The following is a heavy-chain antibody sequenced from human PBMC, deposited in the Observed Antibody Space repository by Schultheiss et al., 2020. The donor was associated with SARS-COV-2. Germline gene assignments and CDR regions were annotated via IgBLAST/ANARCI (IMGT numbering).Heavy chain of an antibody. J-gene: IGHJ6*02. CDR1: GFTFDDYG. CDR3: ASPSSWYYYYGMDV. V-gene: IGHV3-20*04. Sequence: GESLKISCAASGFTFDDYGMSWVRQAPGKGLEWVSGINWNGGSTGYADSVKGRFTISRDNAKNSLYLQMNSLRAEDTAVYYCASPSSWYYYYGMDVWGQGTTVTVSS. CDR2: INWNGGST. D-gene: IGHD6-13*01.